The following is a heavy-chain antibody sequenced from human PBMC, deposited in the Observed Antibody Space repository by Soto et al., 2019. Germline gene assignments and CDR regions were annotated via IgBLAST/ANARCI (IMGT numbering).Heavy chain of an antibody. CDR2: IYHRST. CDR3: AREVGATYY. CDR1: GVSISSGGYS. J-gene: IGHJ4*02. V-gene: IGHV4-30-2*01. Sequence: PSETLSLTCAVSGVSISSGGYSWSWIRQPPGKGLEWIGYIYHRSTNYNPSLKSRVTISVDTSKNQFSLKLSSVTAADTAVYYCAREVGATYYWGQGTLVTVSS. D-gene: IGHD1-26*01.